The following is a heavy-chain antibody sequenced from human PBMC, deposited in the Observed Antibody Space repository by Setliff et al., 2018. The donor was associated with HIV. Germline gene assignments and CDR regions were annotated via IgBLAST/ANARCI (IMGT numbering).Heavy chain of an antibody. D-gene: IGHD4-17*01. Sequence: GGSLRLSCEASGFMFGTNWMSWVRQAPGKGLEWVSSITSTSRYIDYADSLRGRFTISRDNARDSLYLHLRALGAEDTAIYYCARDAYGDSYFDYWGQGTLVTVSS. CDR1: GFMFGTNW. CDR3: ARDAYGDSYFDY. CDR2: ITSTSRYI. J-gene: IGHJ4*02. V-gene: IGHV3-21*01.